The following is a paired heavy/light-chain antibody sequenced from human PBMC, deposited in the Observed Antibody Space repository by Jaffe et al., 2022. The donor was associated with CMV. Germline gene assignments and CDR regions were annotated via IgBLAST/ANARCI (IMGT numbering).Heavy chain of an antibody. V-gene: IGHV3-53*02. J-gene: IGHJ4*02. D-gene: IGHD3-3*02. CDR2: IHSSGST. CDR3: ATVPVAAFFFDC. CDR1: GFTVSRNY. Sequence: VQLVETGGGLIQPGGSLRLSCAASGFTVSRNYMSWVRQAPGKGLEWVSVIHSSGSTYYADSVKGRFTISRDDSKNTLYLQMNSLTSEDTAVYYCATVPVAAFFFDCWGQGALVTVSS.
Light chain of an antibody. CDR2: QGT. V-gene: IGLV3-1*01. J-gene: IGLJ1*01. CDR1: KLGDKY. Sequence: SYELTQPPSVSVSPGQTASITCSGDKLGDKYACWYQQKPGQSPVLVIYQGTKRPSGIPERFSGSNSGNTATLTISGTQAMDEADYYCLTWDSSKGVFGTGTKVTVL. CDR3: LTWDSSKGV.